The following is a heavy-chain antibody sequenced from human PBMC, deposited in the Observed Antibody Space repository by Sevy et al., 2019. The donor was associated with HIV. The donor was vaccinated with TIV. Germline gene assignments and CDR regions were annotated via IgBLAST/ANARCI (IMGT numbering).Heavy chain of an antibody. CDR1: AYSVSSAYS. D-gene: IGHD3-3*01. CDR3: ASCGRVRIISGDVFEI. CDR2: IYQSGNT. J-gene: IGHJ3*02. V-gene: IGHV4-38-2*01. Sequence: SETLSLTCAVSAYSVSSAYSWGWIRQPPGKGLEWIGNIYQSGNTYYNPSLKSRVTISVDTSNNQFSLRLTSVTAADTAVYYCASCGRVRIISGDVFEIWGQGTMVTVSS.